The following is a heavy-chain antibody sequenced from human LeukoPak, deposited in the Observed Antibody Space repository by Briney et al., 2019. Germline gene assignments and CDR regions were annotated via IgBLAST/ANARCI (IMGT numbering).Heavy chain of an antibody. CDR3: ARHGGEIGGKYDY. CDR1: GGSISSYY. V-gene: IGHV4-59*08. J-gene: IGHJ4*02. CDR2: IYSSGST. Sequence: SETLSLTCTVSGGSISSYYWSWIRQPPGKGLEWIGYIYSSGSTNYNPSLKSRVTISVDTSKNQFSLKLSSVTAADTAVYYCARHGGEIGGKYDYWGQGTLVTVSS. D-gene: IGHD3-16*01.